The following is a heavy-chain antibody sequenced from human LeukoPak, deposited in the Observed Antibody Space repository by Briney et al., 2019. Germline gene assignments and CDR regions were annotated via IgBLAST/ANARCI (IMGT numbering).Heavy chain of an antibody. J-gene: IGHJ4*02. D-gene: IGHD3-10*01. CDR3: ASNIVATGTGGPFDY. Sequence: GGSLRLSCAASGFTFSNYWMSWVRQGPGEGLEWVSVIFSDGKTYYADSVKGRFTISRDDSKNTLSLQMRSLRAEDTALYYCASNIVATGTGGPFDYWGQGTLVIVSS. CDR1: GFTFSNYW. V-gene: IGHV3-66*02. CDR2: IFSDGKT.